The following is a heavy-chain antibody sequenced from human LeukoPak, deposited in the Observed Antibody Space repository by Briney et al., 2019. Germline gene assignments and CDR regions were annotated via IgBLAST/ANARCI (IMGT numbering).Heavy chain of an antibody. CDR2: VHPDNGNT. CDR1: GYPFTKWE. CDR3: ATGPRRHP. D-gene: IGHD5-24*01. J-gene: IGHJ5*02. Sequence: GASVKASCKTSGYPFTKWEINWVRQAAGQGLEWLGWVHPDNGNTYYAQRFRGRVTMSRDTSTTTAYMELSGLRSNDTAVYFRATGPRRHPWGQGTLVSVSS. V-gene: IGHV1-8*01.